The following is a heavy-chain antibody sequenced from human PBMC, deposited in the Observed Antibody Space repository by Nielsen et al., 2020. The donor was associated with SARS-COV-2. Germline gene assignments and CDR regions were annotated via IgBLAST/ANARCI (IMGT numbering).Heavy chain of an antibody. J-gene: IGHJ4*02. CDR1: GFTFSDFA. Sequence: GESLKISCAASGFTFSDFAFHWVRQAPGKGLEWVAAILDDGSNAYSGDSVKGRFTVSRDNSKNTLYLQMTDLRTEDTAVYFCARDARGYYGFDFVFESWGQGSLVTVSS. CDR3: ARDARGYYGFDFVFES. V-gene: IGHV3-30-3*01. CDR2: ILDDGSNA. D-gene: IGHD5-12*01.